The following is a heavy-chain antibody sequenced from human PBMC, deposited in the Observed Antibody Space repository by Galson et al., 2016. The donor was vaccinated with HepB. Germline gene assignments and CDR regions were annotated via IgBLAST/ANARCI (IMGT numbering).Heavy chain of an antibody. CDR3: ARGGGGSYLDY. CDR1: GFTFSKYT. D-gene: IGHD2-15*01. CDR2: IYSGGNT. V-gene: IGHV3-53*01. J-gene: IGHJ4*02. Sequence: SLRLSCAASGFTFSKYTMHWVRQAPGKGLEWVSVIYSGGNTYYADSVKGRFTISRDNSKNALSLQMNSLRAEDTAVFYCARGGGGSYLDYWGQGTLVTVSS.